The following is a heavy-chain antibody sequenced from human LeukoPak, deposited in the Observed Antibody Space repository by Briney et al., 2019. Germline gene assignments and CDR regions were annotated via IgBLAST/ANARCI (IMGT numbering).Heavy chain of an antibody. J-gene: IGHJ3*02. V-gene: IGHV4-30-4*02. CDR3: ARGPPEWIFGVVGAFEI. D-gene: IGHD3-3*01. CDR2: ISYSGST. Sequence: PSETLSLTCTVSGGSISSGDYYWSWIRQPPGKDLGWIGYISYSGSTYYNPSLKSRVTISVDTSKNQFSLKLSSVTAADTAVYYCARGPPEWIFGVVGAFEIWGQGTMVTVSS. CDR1: GGSISSGDYY.